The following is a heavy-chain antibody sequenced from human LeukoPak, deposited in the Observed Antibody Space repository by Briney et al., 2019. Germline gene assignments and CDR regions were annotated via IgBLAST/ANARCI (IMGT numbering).Heavy chain of an antibody. CDR1: GITFSSYA. V-gene: IGHV1-69*04. J-gene: IGHJ4*02. Sequence: SVKVSCKTSGITFSSYAMSWVRQAPGQGLEWKGRFIPMLGLTDYAQKFQGRVTITADTSTRTVYMELTSLTSEDTAVYYCAKDGDSSSGHCDYWGQGTLVTVSS. CDR3: AKDGDSSSGHCDY. D-gene: IGHD6-19*01. CDR2: FIPMLGLT.